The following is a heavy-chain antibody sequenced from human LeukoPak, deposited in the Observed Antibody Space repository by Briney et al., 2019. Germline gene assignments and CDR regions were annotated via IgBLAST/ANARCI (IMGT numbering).Heavy chain of an antibody. CDR1: GFSISDYA. Sequence: QPGGSLRLSCAASGFSISDYAMNWVRQAPGKGLECVSVISSAGSTYYADSVKGRFTISRDSSKSTLFFQMNSLRAEDTAVYYCVSGRNYYDSSFLNWGQGTLVTVSS. D-gene: IGHD3-22*01. CDR3: VSGRNYYDSSFLN. V-gene: IGHV3-66*01. J-gene: IGHJ1*01. CDR2: ISSAGST.